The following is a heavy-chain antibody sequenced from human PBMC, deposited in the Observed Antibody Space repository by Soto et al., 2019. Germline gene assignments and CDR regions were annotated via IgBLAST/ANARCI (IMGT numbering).Heavy chain of an antibody. CDR1: GFSFTTYS. V-gene: IGHV3-23*01. J-gene: IGHJ4*02. CDR3: ARTYDYAAGSFYVADI. CDR2: ISNSRGIT. D-gene: IGHD3-10*01. Sequence: EVQLLESGGGLVQPGGSLRLSCAASGFSFTTYSMSWVRQAPGKGLEWVSAISNSRGITYYADSVKGRFTISRDISKNTVYLQMNGLRAEDSALYCCARTYDYAAGSFYVADICGQGTLVTVSS.